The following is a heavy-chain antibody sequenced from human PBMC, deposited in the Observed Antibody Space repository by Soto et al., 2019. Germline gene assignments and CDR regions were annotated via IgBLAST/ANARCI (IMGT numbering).Heavy chain of an antibody. Sequence: ASVEVSCKASGYTFTSYAMHWVRQAPGQRLEWMGWINAGNGNTKYSQKFQVRLTITRDTFASTAYMELSSLRSEDTAVYYCARVSSSWYLVGIDYCGQGTLVTVSS. D-gene: IGHD6-13*01. CDR3: ARVSSSWYLVGIDY. CDR1: GYTFTSYA. J-gene: IGHJ4*02. V-gene: IGHV1-3*01. CDR2: INAGNGNT.